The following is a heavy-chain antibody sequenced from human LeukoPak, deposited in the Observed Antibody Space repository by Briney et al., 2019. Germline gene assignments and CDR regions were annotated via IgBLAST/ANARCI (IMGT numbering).Heavy chain of an antibody. CDR3: ARGHWFDP. CDR2: IKRDGSEK. CDR1: GFTFSTYW. Sequence: GGSLRLSCVASGFTFSTYWMSWVRQAPGKGLEWVAYIKRDGSEKSYVDSVKGRFTISRENAKNSLYLQMNSLRAEDTAVYSCARGHWFDPWGQGTLVTVSS. V-gene: IGHV3-7*03. J-gene: IGHJ5*02.